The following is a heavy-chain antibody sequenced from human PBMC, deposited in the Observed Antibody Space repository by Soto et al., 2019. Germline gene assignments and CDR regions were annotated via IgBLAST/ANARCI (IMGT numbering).Heavy chain of an antibody. CDR1: GFTFSSYW. CDR3: VIREYYYDSSGLLYYYGMDV. CDR2: INSDGSST. D-gene: IGHD3-22*01. J-gene: IGHJ6*02. Sequence: GGSLRLSCAASGFTFSSYWMHWVRQAPGKGLVWVSRINSDGSSTSYADSVKGRFTISRDNAKNTLYLQMNSLRAEDTAVYYCVIREYYYDSSGLLYYYGMDVWGQGTTVTVSS. V-gene: IGHV3-74*01.